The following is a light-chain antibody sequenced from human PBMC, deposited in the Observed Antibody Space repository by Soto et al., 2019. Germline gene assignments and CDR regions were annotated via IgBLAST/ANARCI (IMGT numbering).Light chain of an antibody. V-gene: IGLV3-21*04. J-gene: IGLJ2*01. Sequence: SYELTQPPSVSVAPGKTARITCGGNNIGSKSVHWYQQKSGQAPVLVIYYDSDRPSGIPERFSGSNSGNTATLTISRVEAGDEADSYCQVWDSSSDRDVVFGGGTKVTVL. CDR1: NIGSKS. CDR2: YDS. CDR3: QVWDSSSDRDVV.